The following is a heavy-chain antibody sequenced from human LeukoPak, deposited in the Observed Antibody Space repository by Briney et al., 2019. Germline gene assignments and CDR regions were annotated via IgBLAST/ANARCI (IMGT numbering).Heavy chain of an antibody. CDR2: LNWNSGGI. CDR3: ARDGSPDYYGSGSYNY. D-gene: IGHD3-10*01. CDR1: GFTFDDYA. V-gene: IGHV3-9*01. Sequence: PTGGSLRLSCAASGFTFDDYAMHWVRQAPGKGLEWVSGLNWNSGGIVYADSVKGRFTISRDNAKNSLYLQMNSLRAEDTAVYYCARDGSPDYYGSGSYNYWGQGTLVTVSS. J-gene: IGHJ4*02.